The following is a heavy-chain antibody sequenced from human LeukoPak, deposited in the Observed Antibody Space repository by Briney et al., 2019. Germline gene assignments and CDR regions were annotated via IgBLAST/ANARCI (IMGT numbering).Heavy chain of an antibody. CDR3: ARSGRMAPWFGELYFDY. J-gene: IGHJ4*02. V-gene: IGHV1-18*01. CDR1: GYTFTSYG. Sequence: ASVKVSCKASGYTFTSYGISWVRQAPGQGLEWMGWISAYNGNTNYAQKLQGRVTMTTDTSTSTAYMELRSLRSDDTAVYYCARSGRMAPWFGELYFDYWGQGTLVTVSS. CDR2: ISAYNGNT. D-gene: IGHD3-10*01.